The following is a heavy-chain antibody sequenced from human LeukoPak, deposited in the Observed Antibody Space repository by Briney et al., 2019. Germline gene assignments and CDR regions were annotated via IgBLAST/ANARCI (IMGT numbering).Heavy chain of an antibody. CDR3: ARDPTMWELRFDAFDI. CDR2: ISSSSSYI. CDR1: GFTFSSYS. V-gene: IGHV3-21*01. D-gene: IGHD1-26*01. J-gene: IGHJ3*02. Sequence: GGSLRLSCAASGFTFSSYSMNWVRQAPGKGLEWVSSISSSSSYIYYADSVKGRFTISRDNAKNSLYLQMNGLRAEDTAVYYCARDPTMWELRFDAFDIWGQGTMVTVSS.